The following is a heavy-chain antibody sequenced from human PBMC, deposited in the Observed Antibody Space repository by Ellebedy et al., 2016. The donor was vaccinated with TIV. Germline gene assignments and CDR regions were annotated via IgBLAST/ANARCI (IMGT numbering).Heavy chain of an antibody. D-gene: IGHD3-10*01. J-gene: IGHJ4*02. CDR1: GWSFSGYY. Sequence: MPSETLSPTCPVYGWSFSGYYWSRSRQPPGKGLEWIGEINHIGSTNYNPSLKSRVPISVDTSKNQASLKLSPVTAAGTAVYYCAASGGETQLGYGDAYWGQGTLVTVSS. CDR2: INHIGST. CDR3: AASGGETQLGYGDAY. V-gene: IGHV4-34*01.